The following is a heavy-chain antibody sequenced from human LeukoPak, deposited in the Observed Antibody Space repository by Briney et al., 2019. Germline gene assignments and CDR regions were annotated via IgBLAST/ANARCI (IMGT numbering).Heavy chain of an antibody. CDR2: INPNSGGT. CDR1: GYTFTGYY. D-gene: IGHD1-26*01. V-gene: IGHV1-2*02. J-gene: IGHJ4*02. CDR3: ARDKDEGAQYYFDY. Sequence: GASVKVSCKASGYTFTGYYMHWVRQAPGQGLEWMGWINPNSGGTNYAQKFQGRVTMTRDTSISTAYMELSRLRSDDTAVYYCARDKDEGAQYYFDYWGQGTLVTVSS.